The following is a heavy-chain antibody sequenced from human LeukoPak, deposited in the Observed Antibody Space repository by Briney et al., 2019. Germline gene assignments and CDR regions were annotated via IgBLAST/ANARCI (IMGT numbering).Heavy chain of an antibody. J-gene: IGHJ4*02. Sequence: PSETLSLTCTVSGVSISSYYWSWIRQPPGKGLEWIGNIYYSGSTKYNPSLKSRVTISVDTSKNYFSLKLISVTAADTAVYYCARHGNYYDSSGYNYYFDYWGQGTLGTVSS. CDR1: GVSISSYY. CDR3: ARHGNYYDSSGYNYYFDY. V-gene: IGHV4-59*08. D-gene: IGHD3-22*01. CDR2: IYYSGST.